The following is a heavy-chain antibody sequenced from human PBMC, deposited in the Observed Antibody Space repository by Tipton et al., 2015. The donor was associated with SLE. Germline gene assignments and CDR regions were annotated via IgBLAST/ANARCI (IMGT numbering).Heavy chain of an antibody. V-gene: IGHV4-34*01. CDR2: INHSGST. CDR1: GGSFSGYY. D-gene: IGHD2-8*02. CDR3: VSLSLSGTGGVSKGELRY. Sequence: TLSLTCAVYGGSFSGYYWSWIRQPPGKGLEWIGEINHSGSTNYNPSLKSRVTISVDTSKNQFSLKLSSVTAADTAVYYCVSLSLSGTGGVSKGELRYWGQGTLVTVSS. J-gene: IGHJ4*02.